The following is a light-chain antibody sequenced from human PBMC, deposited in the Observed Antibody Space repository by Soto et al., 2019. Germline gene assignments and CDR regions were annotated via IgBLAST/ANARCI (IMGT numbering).Light chain of an antibody. CDR2: DAS. V-gene: IGKV3-11*01. J-gene: IGKJ2*01. CDR1: QTVGTF. Sequence: EIVLTQSPATLSLSPGERATLSCRASQTVGTFLAWYQQKPGQAPRLVIYDASKMATGIPARFSGTGAGTYFALTISSIEPEDFAFYYCKHSSTWPRTFGQGTKLDIK. CDR3: KHSSTWPRT.